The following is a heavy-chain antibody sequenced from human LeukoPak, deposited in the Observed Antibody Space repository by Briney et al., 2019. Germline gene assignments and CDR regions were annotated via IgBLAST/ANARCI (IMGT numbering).Heavy chain of an antibody. CDR2: ICYSGST. V-gene: IGHV4-59*01. CDR3: ARGTYCSGGSCYVNWFDP. CDR1: GGSISSYY. J-gene: IGHJ5*02. D-gene: IGHD2-15*01. Sequence: SETLSLTCTVSGGSISSYYWSWIRQPPGKGLEWIGYICYSGSTNYNPSLKSRVTISVDTSKNQFSLKLSSVTAADTAVYYCARGTYCSGGSCYVNWFDPWGQGTLVTVSS.